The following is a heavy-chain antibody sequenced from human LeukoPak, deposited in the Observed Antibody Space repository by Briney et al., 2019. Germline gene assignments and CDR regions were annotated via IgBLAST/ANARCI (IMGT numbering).Heavy chain of an antibody. V-gene: IGHV4-34*01. CDR1: GGSFSGYY. CDR2: INHSGST. J-gene: IGHJ4*02. Sequence: PSETLSLTCAVYGGSFSGYYWSWIRQPPGKGLEWIGEINHSGSTNYNPSLKSRVTISVDTSKNQFSLKLSSVTAADTAVYYCASERGVAAAPVDYWGQGTLVTVSS. CDR3: ASERGVAAAPVDY. D-gene: IGHD6-13*01.